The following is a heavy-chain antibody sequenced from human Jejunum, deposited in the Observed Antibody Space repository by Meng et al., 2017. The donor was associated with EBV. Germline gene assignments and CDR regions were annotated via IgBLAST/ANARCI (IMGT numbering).Heavy chain of an antibody. D-gene: IGHD3-22*01. J-gene: IGHJ4*02. CDR2: IKHNSAGVTT. Sequence: RLMGAGGGLVQPGGSIRVSCAATGFPFSIVWMSWERQATGKGVEWVGRIKHNSAGVTTDYAAPVEERFTISRDDSTDALYLQMKSLKTEDTAVYYCTTTKQSDSCGSNWAQGTLVTVSS. CDR3: TTTKQSDSCGSN. CDR1: GFPFSIVW. V-gene: IGHV3-15*01.